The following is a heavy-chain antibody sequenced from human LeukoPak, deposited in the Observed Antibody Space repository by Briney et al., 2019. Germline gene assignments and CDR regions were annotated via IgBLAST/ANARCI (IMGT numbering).Heavy chain of an antibody. CDR1: GFTFDSYS. CDR2: ISSSSSYI. Sequence: GGSLRLSCAASGFTFDSYSMNWVRQAPGKGLEWVSSISSSSSYIYYADSVKGRFTISRDNAKNSLHLQMNSLRAEDTAVYYCATQRDGYNSPFDYWGQGTLVTVSS. J-gene: IGHJ4*02. V-gene: IGHV3-21*01. D-gene: IGHD5-24*01. CDR3: ATQRDGYNSPFDY.